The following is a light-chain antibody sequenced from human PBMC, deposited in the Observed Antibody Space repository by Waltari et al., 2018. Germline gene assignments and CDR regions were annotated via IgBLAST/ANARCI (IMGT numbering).Light chain of an antibody. CDR1: QRISIW. V-gene: IGKV1-5*03. CDR3: QQYYTYPLT. Sequence: DIQMTHSTSTLSASVGDRVTITCRASQRISIWLAWYQQRPGKAPKHLIYQVSTLESDVPSRFSGTGSGTEFTLTISSLQPDDFATYYCQQYYTYPLTFGGGTKVEIK. CDR2: QVS. J-gene: IGKJ4*01.